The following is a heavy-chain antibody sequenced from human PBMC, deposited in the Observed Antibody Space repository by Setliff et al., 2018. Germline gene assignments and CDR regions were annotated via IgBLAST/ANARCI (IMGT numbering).Heavy chain of an antibody. V-gene: IGHV5-51*01. Sequence: GESLKISCRGSGYTFTNYWIAWVRQTPGKGLEWMGIIYPDDFDTRYSPSVQGQVTISADKSISTSYLLWSSLKASDTAMYYCVRPGYFASGSPISYGLDIWGQGTMVTVSS. CDR3: VRPGYFASGSPISYGLDI. J-gene: IGHJ3*02. CDR2: IYPDDFDT. D-gene: IGHD3-10*01. CDR1: GYTFTNYW.